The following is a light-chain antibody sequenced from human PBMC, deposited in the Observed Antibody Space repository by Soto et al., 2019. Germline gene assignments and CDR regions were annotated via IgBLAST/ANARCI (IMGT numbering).Light chain of an antibody. V-gene: IGKV1-33*01. CDR2: DAS. CDR3: QQYDNLPLT. J-gene: IGKJ4*01. CDR1: HDISNY. Sequence: ELSPSPSARSTSVVGRGGITCQASHDISNYLNWYQQKPGKAPKLLIYDASNLETGVPSRFSGSGSGTDFTFTISSLQPEDIATYYCQQYDNLPLTFGGGTKVDIK.